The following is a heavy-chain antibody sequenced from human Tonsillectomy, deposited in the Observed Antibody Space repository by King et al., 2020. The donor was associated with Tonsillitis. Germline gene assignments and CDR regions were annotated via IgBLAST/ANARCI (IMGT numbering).Heavy chain of an antibody. CDR2: ISPNSGAR. V-gene: IGHV1-2*02. CDR3: ASRLRD. CDR1: GYTFSDYY. Sequence: VQLVESGADVKKPGASVKVSCKASGYTFSDYYVHWVRQAPGQGLEWMGWISPNSGARNYAQKFQGRVTMTRDTSITTLYMELCGLRPDDTALYFCASRLRDWGQGTLVTVSS. J-gene: IGHJ4*02.